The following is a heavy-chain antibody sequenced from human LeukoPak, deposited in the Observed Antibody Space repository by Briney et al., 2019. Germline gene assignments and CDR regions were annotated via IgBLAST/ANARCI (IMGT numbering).Heavy chain of an antibody. D-gene: IGHD2-2*01. CDR3: AKGAVCVVVPAAIPYY. Sequence: PGRSLRLSCAASGFTFSSYAMSGVPPAPRKGLGCGSGKRGSGGSTYSADSAKGRFPFSRDNSKNTLYLHMNILQARDTLVYYCAKGAVCVVVPAAIPYYWGQGTLVTVSS. CDR2: KRGSGGST. CDR1: GFTFSSYA. V-gene: IGHV3-23*01. J-gene: IGHJ4*02.